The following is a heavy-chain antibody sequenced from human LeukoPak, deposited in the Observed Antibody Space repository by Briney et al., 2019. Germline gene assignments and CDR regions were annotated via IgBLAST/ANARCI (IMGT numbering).Heavy chain of an antibody. Sequence: SETLSLTCTVYDDSLSDYYRGWIRQPPGKVLEWIGYFHNSGTSTYNPSLTSRVTISADTSKNQFSLKLNSLTTADTAVYYCTRGAGWLIDYWGQGILVTVSS. CDR3: TRGAGWLIDY. J-gene: IGHJ4*02. V-gene: IGHV4-59*01. CDR1: DDSLSDYY. CDR2: FHNSGTS. D-gene: IGHD3-16*01.